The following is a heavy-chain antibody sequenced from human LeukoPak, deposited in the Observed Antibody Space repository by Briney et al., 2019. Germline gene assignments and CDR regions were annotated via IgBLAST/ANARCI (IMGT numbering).Heavy chain of an antibody. V-gene: IGHV3-74*01. D-gene: IGHD2/OR15-2a*01. Sequence: AGSLRLSCAASGFTFSRYWMHWLRQGPGKGLVWVSRISTDGSSSTYADSVKGRFTISRDNGKNTLYLQMNSLRAEDTAVYYCASYLTSIPSGMDVWGQGTTVIVSS. CDR1: GFTFSRYW. J-gene: IGHJ6*02. CDR3: ASYLTSIPSGMDV. CDR2: ISTDGSSS.